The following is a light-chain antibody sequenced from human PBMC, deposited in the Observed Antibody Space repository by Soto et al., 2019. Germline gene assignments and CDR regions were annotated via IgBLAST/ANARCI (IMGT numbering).Light chain of an antibody. V-gene: IGLV2-14*01. Sequence: QSALTQPASVSGSPGQSITFSCTGSSSDVGAYNYVSWYQQHPGKAPKLLIYEVTNRPFGISNRFSGSKSGNTASLTIAGLQTDDEADYYCSSYTTSSTRIFGGGTKVTVL. CDR2: EVT. CDR1: SSDVGAYNY. J-gene: IGLJ2*01. CDR3: SSYTTSSTRI.